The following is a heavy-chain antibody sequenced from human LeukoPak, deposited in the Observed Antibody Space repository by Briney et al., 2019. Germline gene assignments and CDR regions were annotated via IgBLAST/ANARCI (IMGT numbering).Heavy chain of an antibody. CDR1: GGSISSYY. D-gene: IGHD3-10*01. V-gene: IGHV4-34*01. CDR2: INHSGST. CDR3: ARERTLYYYGSGSYYRPTGWFDP. J-gene: IGHJ5*02. Sequence: TPSETLSLTSTVSGGSISSYYWSWIRQPPGKGLEWIGEINHSGSTNYNPSLKSRVTISVDTSKNQFSLKLSSVTAADTAVYYCARERTLYYYGSGSYYRPTGWFDPWGQGTLVTVSS.